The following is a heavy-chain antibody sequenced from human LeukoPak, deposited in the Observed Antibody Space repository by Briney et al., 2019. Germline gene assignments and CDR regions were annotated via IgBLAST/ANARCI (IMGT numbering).Heavy chain of an antibody. Sequence: GGSLRLSCAASGFTFSGSGMHWVRQAPGKGLEWVAFIRYHGSDKYYADSVKGRFTISRDNSKNTLYLQMNSLRDEGTSVYYCARSPTSWYFDYWGQGTLVTVSA. CDR2: IRYHGSDK. V-gene: IGHV3-30*02. CDR1: GFTFSGSG. D-gene: IGHD2-2*01. CDR3: ARSPTSWYFDY. J-gene: IGHJ4*02.